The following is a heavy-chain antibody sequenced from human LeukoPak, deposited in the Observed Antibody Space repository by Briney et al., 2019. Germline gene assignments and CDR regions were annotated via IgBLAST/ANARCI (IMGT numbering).Heavy chain of an antibody. Sequence: SETLSLTCTVSGYSISSGYYWGWIRQPPGKGLEWIGEINHSGSTNYNPSLKSRVTISVDTSKNQFSLKLSSVTAADTAVYYCASLSSIAARLDYWGQGTLVTVSS. D-gene: IGHD6-6*01. CDR2: INHSGST. V-gene: IGHV4-38-2*02. CDR3: ASLSSIAARLDY. J-gene: IGHJ4*02. CDR1: GYSISSGYY.